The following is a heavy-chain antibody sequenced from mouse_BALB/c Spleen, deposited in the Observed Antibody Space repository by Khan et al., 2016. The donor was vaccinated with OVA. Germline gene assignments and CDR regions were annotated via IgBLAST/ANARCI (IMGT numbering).Heavy chain of an antibody. CDR1: GYTFTNYG. CDR3: TRATHFSYVLVY. V-gene: IGHV9-3-1*01. CDR2: ISTYTGEP. Sequence: QIQLVQSGPELKKPGETVKISCKASGYTFTNYGMNWVKQAPGKALKWMGWISTYTGEPTYADDFKGRFAFSLETSASTAYLQINNLKNEDTATCVCTRATHFSYVLVYWGQGTSVTVSS. J-gene: IGHJ4*01. D-gene: IGHD6-1*01.